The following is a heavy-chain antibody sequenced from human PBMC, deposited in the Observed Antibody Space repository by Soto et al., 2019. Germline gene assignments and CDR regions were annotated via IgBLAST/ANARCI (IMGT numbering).Heavy chain of an antibody. CDR1: GYTFTSYD. D-gene: IGHD6-6*01. V-gene: IGHV1-8*01. Sequence: QVQLVQSGAEVKKPGASVKVSCKASGYTFTSYDINWVRQATGQGLEWMGWMNPNSGNTGYAQKFQGRVTMTRNTSISTAYMELSSLRSEDTAEYYCARDLQLVGGSWFDPWGQGTLVTVSS. J-gene: IGHJ5*02. CDR2: MNPNSGNT. CDR3: ARDLQLVGGSWFDP.